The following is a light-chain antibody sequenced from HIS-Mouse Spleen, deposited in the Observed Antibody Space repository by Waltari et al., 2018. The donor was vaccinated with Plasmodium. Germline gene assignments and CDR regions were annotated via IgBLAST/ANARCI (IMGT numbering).Light chain of an antibody. CDR1: SSNIGSNY. CDR3: AAWDDSLSGPV. CDR2: RNN. Sequence: QSVLTQPPSASGTPGQRVTISCSGSSSNIGSNYVYWYQQLPGTAPKLLISRNNRRPSGGPDRFSGSKSGTSASLAISGLRSEDEADYYCAAWDDSLSGPVFGGGTKLTVL. V-gene: IGLV1-47*01. J-gene: IGLJ2*01.